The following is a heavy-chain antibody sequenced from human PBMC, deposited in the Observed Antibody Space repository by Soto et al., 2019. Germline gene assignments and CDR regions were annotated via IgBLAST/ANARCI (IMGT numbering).Heavy chain of an antibody. V-gene: IGHV3-23*01. Sequence: GGSLRLSCAASGFTFSSYAMSWVRQAPGKGLEWVSAISGSGGSTYYADSVKGRFTISRDNSKNTLYLQMNSLRAEDTAVYYCAKTGGVSSGYYGGGYWGQGTLVTVSS. CDR2: ISGSGGST. CDR3: AKTGGVSSGYYGGGY. CDR1: GFTFSSYA. J-gene: IGHJ4*02. D-gene: IGHD3-22*01.